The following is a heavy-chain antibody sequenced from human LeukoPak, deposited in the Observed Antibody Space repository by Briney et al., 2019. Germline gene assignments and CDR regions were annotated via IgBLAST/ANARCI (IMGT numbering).Heavy chain of an antibody. D-gene: IGHD6-19*01. CDR2: IHYSGST. V-gene: IGHV4-59*08. J-gene: IGHJ4*02. CDR3: ARWYSSGWAFDY. Sequence: PSETLSLTCTVSGGTISSYYWNWIRQPPGKGLEWIGYIHYSGSTKYNPSLKSRVTISVDTSKNQFSLTLSSVTAADTAVYYCARWYSSGWAFDYWGQGTLVTVSS. CDR1: GGTISSYY.